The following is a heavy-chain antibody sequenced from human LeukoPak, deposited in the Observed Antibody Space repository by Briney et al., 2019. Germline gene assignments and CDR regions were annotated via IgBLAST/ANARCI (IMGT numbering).Heavy chain of an antibody. Sequence: GGSLRLSCAASGFTFSGSAMHWVRQASGKGLEWVGRIRGKANSYATAYAASVKGRFTISRDDSKNTAYLQMNSLKTEDTAVYYCTRHGQRDVVSWGQRTLVTVSS. CDR2: IRGKANSYAT. CDR3: TRHGQRDVVS. J-gene: IGHJ4*02. V-gene: IGHV3-73*01. D-gene: IGHD2-21*01. CDR1: GFTFSGSA.